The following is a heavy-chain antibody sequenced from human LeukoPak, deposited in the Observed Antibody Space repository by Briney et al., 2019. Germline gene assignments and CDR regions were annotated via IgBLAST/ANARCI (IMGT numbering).Heavy chain of an antibody. J-gene: IGHJ6*02. CDR3: AKGPSCYGDSGRYYYGMDV. D-gene: IGHD4-17*01. Sequence: GGSLRLSCAASGVTFSSYAMTWVRRAPGKGLEWVSIISGSGGGSTYYAESVKGRFTISRDNSTNTLNLQMNSLRLEDTAVYYCAKGPSCYGDSGRYYYGMDVWGQGTTVTVSS. V-gene: IGHV3-23*01. CDR1: GVTFSSYA. CDR2: ISGSGGGST.